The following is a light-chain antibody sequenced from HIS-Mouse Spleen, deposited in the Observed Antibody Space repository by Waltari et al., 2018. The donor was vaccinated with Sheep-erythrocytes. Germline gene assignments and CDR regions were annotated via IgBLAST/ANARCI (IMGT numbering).Light chain of an antibody. CDR2: GAS. J-gene: IGKJ3*01. CDR1: QSVSSSY. CDR3: QQYGSSPFT. Sequence: EIVLTQSPGTLSLSPGARATLSCRASQSVSSSYLAWYQQKPGQAPRLLLYGASSRATGIPDRFSGSGSGTDFTLTISRLEPEDFAVYYCQQYGSSPFTFGPGTKVDIK. V-gene: IGKV3-20*01.